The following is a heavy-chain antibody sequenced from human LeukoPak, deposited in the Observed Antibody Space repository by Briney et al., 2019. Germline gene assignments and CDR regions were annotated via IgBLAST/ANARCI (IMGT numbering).Heavy chain of an antibody. D-gene: IGHD4-17*01. J-gene: IGHJ6*02. V-gene: IGHV4-59*01. CDR3: ARVGDYGDYYYYGMDV. Sequence: PSETLSLTCIVSGGSISSYYWSWIRQPPGKGLEWIGYIYYSGSTNYNPSLKSRVTISVDTSKNQFSLKLSSVTAADTAVYYCARVGDYGDYYYYGMDVWGQGTTVTVSS. CDR1: GGSISSYY. CDR2: IYYSGST.